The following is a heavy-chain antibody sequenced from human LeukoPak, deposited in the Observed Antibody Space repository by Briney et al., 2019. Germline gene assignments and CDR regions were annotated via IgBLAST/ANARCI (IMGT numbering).Heavy chain of an antibody. CDR3: TRDPYRNYVNLDY. D-gene: IGHD1-7*01. V-gene: IGHV3-49*04. CDR1: DFTFGDYA. Sequence: GGSLRLSCTTSDFTFGDYAMTWVRQAPGKGQEWVGFIRSKAVGGTPAYAATVKGRFTISRDDSKSISYLQLNALKTQDTAVYYCTRDPYRNYVNLDYWGQGTLVTVSS. CDR2: IRSKAVGGTP. J-gene: IGHJ4*02.